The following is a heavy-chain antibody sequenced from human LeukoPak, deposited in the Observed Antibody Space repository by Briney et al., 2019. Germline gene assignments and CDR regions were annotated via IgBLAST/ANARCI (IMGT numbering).Heavy chain of an antibody. CDR2: ISDDGSNK. Sequence: GGSLRLSCAASGFTLSSYAMHWVRQAPGKGLEWVAVISDDGSNKYYADSVKGRFTISRDNSKNTLYLQMNSLRTEDTAVYYCARDQRIGGYSYGLTGNFDCWGQGTLVTVSS. CDR1: GFTLSSYA. J-gene: IGHJ4*02. V-gene: IGHV3-30-3*01. D-gene: IGHD5-18*01. CDR3: ARDQRIGGYSYGLTGNFDC.